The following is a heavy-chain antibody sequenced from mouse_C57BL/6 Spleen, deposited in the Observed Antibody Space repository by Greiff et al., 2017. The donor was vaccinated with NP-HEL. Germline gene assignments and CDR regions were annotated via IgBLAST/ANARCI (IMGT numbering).Heavy chain of an antibody. J-gene: IGHJ4*01. CDR1: GFTFTDYY. D-gene: IGHD2-4*01. Sequence: EVKLVESGGGLVQPGGSLSLSCAASGFTFTDYYMSWVRQPPGKALEWLGFIRNKANGYTTEYSASVKGRFTISRDNSQSILYLQMNALRAEDSATYYCARGGIYYDLMDYWGQGTSVTVSS. CDR3: ARGGIYYDLMDY. V-gene: IGHV7-3*01. CDR2: IRNKANGYTT.